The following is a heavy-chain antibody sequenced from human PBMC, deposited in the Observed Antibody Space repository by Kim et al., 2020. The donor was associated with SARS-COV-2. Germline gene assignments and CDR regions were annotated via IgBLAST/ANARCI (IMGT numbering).Heavy chain of an antibody. D-gene: IGHD1-26*01. CDR2: INNSGST. Sequence: SETLSLTCTVSGGSISSYYWSWIWQPPGKGLEWIGYINNSGSTNYNTSLKSRVTISVDKAKNQLSLKLSSVTDADTAVYYCASMGATGGYFDYWGQGTLVTVSS. V-gene: IGHV4-59*01. J-gene: IGHJ4*02. CDR1: GGSISSYY. CDR3: ASMGATGGYFDY.